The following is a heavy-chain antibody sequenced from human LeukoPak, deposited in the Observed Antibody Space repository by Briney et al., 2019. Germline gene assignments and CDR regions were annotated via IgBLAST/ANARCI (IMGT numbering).Heavy chain of an antibody. D-gene: IGHD5-18*01. Sequence: PSETLSLTCTVSGGSISSYYWSWIRQPAGKGLEWIGRIYTSGSTNYNPSLKCRVTMSVDTSKNQFSLKLSSVTAADTAVYYCASTATTAYYYYYYGMDVWGQGTTVTVSS. J-gene: IGHJ6*02. CDR1: GGSISSYY. CDR2: IYTSGST. V-gene: IGHV4-4*07. CDR3: ASTATTAYYYYYYGMDV.